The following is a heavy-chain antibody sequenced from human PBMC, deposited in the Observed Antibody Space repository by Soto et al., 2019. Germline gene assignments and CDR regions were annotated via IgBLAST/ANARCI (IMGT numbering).Heavy chain of an antibody. V-gene: IGHV6-1*01. J-gene: IGHJ5*02. D-gene: IGHD6-13*01. CDR2: TYYRSKWYN. Sequence: PSQTLSLTCAISGDSVSSNSAAWNWIRQSPSRGLEWLGRTYYRSKWYNDYAVSVKSRITINPDTSKNQFSLQLNSVTPEDAAVYYCARGPFIAAAGEPSNWFDPWGQGTLVTVSS. CDR1: GDSVSSNSAA. CDR3: ARGPFIAAAGEPSNWFDP.